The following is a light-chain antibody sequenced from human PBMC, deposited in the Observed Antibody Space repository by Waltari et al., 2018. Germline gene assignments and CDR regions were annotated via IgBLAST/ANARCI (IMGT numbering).Light chain of an antibody. Sequence: DIVMTQSSDSLAVSLGERATIKCKSSQNILYSANSKNYIAWYQQNPGQPPKLLIYWASSQETVVPDRFTGSGSGTDFTHTISRLHDKYVAVYNCEQQYSSPYTFGQGTKLEI. CDR1: QNILYSANSKNY. V-gene: IGKV4-1*01. CDR3: EQQYSSPYT. J-gene: IGKJ2*01. CDR2: WAS.